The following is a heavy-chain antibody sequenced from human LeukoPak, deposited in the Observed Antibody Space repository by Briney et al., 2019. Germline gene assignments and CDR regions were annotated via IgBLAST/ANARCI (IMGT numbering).Heavy chain of an antibody. J-gene: IGHJ3*02. D-gene: IGHD3-9*01. CDR3: ARGDYDILTGYPFDAFDI. V-gene: IGHV1-2*06. CDR2: INPNSGGT. CDR1: GYTFTGYY. Sequence: ASVKVSCKASGYTFTGYYMHWVRQAPGQGLEWMGRINPNSGGTNYAQKFQGRVTMTGDTSISTAYMELSGLRSDDTAVYYCARGDYDILTGYPFDAFDIWGQGTMVTVSS.